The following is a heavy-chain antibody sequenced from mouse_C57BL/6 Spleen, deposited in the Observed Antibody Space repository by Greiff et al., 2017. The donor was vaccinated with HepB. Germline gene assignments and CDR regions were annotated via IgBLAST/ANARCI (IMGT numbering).Heavy chain of an antibody. CDR1: GFTFSDYG. J-gene: IGHJ3*01. V-gene: IGHV5-17*01. CDR3: ARGYCGSGALAY. D-gene: IGHD1-1*01. CDR2: ISSGSSTI. Sequence: EVMLVESGGGLVKPGGSLKLSCAASGFTFSDYGMHWVCQAPEKGLEWVAYISSGSSTIYYADTVKGRFTISRDNAKNTLFLQMTSLRSEDTAMYYCARGYCGSGALAYWGQGTLVTVSA.